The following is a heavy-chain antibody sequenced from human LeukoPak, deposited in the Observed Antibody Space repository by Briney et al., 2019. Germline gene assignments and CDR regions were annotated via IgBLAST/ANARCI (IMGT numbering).Heavy chain of an antibody. CDR3: ARESPTVTPPFDP. J-gene: IGHJ5*02. D-gene: IGHD4-17*01. CDR2: IIPIFGTA. V-gene: IGHV1-69*13. Sequence: ASVKVSCKASGGTFSSYAISWVRQAPGRGLEWMGGIIPIFGTANYAQKFQGRVTITADESTSTAYMELSSLRSEDTAVYYCARESPTVTPPFDPWGQGTLVTVSS. CDR1: GGTFSSYA.